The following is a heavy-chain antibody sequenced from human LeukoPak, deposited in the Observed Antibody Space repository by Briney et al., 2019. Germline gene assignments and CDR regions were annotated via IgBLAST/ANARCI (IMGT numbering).Heavy chain of an antibody. CDR2: ISAKP. J-gene: IGHJ4*02. D-gene: IGHD2/OR15-2a*01. V-gene: IGHV3-23*01. CDR1: GFTFSNYA. Sequence: PGGSLRLSCAASGFTFSNYAMSWVRQAPGKGLEWVSAISAKPSYADSVKGRFTISRDNSKNTLYLQVNSLRAEDTAVYYCAKALDYWYFDYWGQGTLVTVSS. CDR3: AKALDYWYFDY.